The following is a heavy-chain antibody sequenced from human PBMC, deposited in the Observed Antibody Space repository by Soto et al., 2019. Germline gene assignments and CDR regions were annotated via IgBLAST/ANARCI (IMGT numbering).Heavy chain of an antibody. Sequence: HPGGSLRLSCAASGFTFSSYEMNWVRQAPGKGLEWVSYITGSGNTIYYADPVKGRFTISRDNAKNSMYLQMNSLRAEDTAVYYCARGGSYFAYWGQGTLVTVSS. CDR2: ITGSGNTI. V-gene: IGHV3-48*03. CDR1: GFTFSSYE. J-gene: IGHJ4*02. D-gene: IGHD1-26*01. CDR3: ARGGSYFAY.